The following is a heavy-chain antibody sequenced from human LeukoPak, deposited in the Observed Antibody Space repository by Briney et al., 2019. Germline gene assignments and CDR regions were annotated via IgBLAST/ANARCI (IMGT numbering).Heavy chain of an antibody. J-gene: IGHJ4*02. D-gene: IGHD5/OR15-5a*01. V-gene: IGHV3-7*03. CDR3: AKDLSPGQY. Sequence: GGSLRLSCAASGFTFTTYWMSWIRQLPGKGLEWVANINQDGTEKYYVDSVKGRFTISRDNAKNSLDLQMNSLRAEDTAVFYCAKDLSPGQYWGQGTLVTVSS. CDR2: INQDGTEK. CDR1: GFTFTTYW.